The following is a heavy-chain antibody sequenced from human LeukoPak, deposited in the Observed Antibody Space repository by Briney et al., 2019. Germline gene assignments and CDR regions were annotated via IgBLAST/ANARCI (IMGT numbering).Heavy chain of an antibody. V-gene: IGHV1-46*01. Sequence: ASVKVSCKASGYNFISYYMHWVRQAPGQGLEWMGIINPSGGSTSYAQKFQDRVTMTRDTSTSTVYMELSSLKPEDTAVYYCAREDVVLVDAVRYYYYGMDVWGQGTTVTVSS. J-gene: IGHJ6*02. CDR3: AREDVVLVDAVRYYYYGMDV. CDR1: GYNFISYY. CDR2: INPSGGST. D-gene: IGHD2-8*01.